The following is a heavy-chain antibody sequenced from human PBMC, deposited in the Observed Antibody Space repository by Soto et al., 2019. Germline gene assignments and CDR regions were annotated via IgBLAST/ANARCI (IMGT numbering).Heavy chain of an antibody. CDR1: GFTFSSYA. J-gene: IGHJ4*02. CDR3: AKRRGAGGHFDY. V-gene: IGHV3-23*01. D-gene: IGHD2-15*01. CDR2: VSIGGST. Sequence: DVQLLESGGGLVQPEGSLRLSCAASGFTFSSYAMGWVRQGPGKGLEWVAVVSIGGSTHYADSVRGRFTISRDNSENPLSLQMHSLTAEDTAVYFCAKRRGAGGHFDYWGQGALVTVSS.